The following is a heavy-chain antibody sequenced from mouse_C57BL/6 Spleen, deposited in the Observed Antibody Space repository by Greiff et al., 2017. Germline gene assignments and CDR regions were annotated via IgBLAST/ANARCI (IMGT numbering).Heavy chain of an antibody. J-gene: IGHJ4*01. V-gene: IGHV1-26*01. D-gene: IGHD2-3*01. Sequence: VQLQQSGPELVKPGASLKISCKASGYTFTDYYMNWVKQSHGKSLEWIGDINPNNGGTSYTQPFKGKATLTVNTTSSPAYMERRSLTSEYSADYYWARSGRYEGNVLMDYWGQGTSVTVSS. CDR1: GYTFTDYY. CDR3: ARSGRYEGNVLMDY. CDR2: INPNNGGT.